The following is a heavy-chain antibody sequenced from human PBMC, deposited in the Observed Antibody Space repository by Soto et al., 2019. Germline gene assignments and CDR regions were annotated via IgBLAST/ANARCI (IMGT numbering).Heavy chain of an antibody. D-gene: IGHD3-10*01. V-gene: IGHV4-34*01. J-gene: IGHJ6*03. CDR3: ARGRAWFGELTKNYYYYYYMDV. CDR1: GGSFSGYY. CDR2: INHSGST. Sequence: SETLSLTCAVYGGSFSGYYWSLIRQPPGKGLEWIGEINHSGSTNYNPSLKSRVTISVDTSKDQFSLKLSSVTAADTAVYYCARGRAWFGELTKNYYYYYYMDVWGKGTTVTVSS.